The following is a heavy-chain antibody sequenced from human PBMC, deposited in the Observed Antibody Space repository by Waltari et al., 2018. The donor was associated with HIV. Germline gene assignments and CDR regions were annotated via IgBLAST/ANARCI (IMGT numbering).Heavy chain of an antibody. CDR3: ARVRSTMGRFQGFDY. D-gene: IGHD1-26*01. Sequence: EVQLVETGGGLIQPGGSLRLSCAASGLTVSSNFMNWVRQAPGKGLEGVSLMYSGGSTYYADSVKGRFTISRDNSKNTLYLQMNSLRAEDTAVYYCARVRSTMGRFQGFDYWGQGTLVTVSS. CDR2: MYSGGST. V-gene: IGHV3-53*02. J-gene: IGHJ4*02. CDR1: GLTVSSNF.